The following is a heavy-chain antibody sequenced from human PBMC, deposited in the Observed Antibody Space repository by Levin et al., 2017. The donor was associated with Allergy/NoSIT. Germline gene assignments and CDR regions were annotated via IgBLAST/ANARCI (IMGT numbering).Heavy chain of an antibody. V-gene: IGHV3-64D*06. Sequence: PGGSLRLSCSASGFTFSSYAVHWVRQAPGKGLEYVSAISDDGYSTYYADSVRGRFTISRDNSKNTLYLQMSSLRAEDTAVYYCVKPLGHYSESRGYSFDYWGQGTLVTVSS. J-gene: IGHJ4*02. CDR1: GFTFSSYA. CDR2: ISDDGYST. D-gene: IGHD3-22*01. CDR3: VKPLGHYSESRGYSFDY.